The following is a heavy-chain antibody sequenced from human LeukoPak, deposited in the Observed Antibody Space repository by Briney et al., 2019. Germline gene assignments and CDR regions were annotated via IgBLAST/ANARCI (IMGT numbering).Heavy chain of an antibody. D-gene: IGHD1-26*01. CDR1: GGSMSNYH. J-gene: IGHJ4*02. V-gene: IGHV4-59*01. Sequence: KPSETLSLTCTVSGGSMSNYHWSWVRQPPGKGLEWIGYIFYTGSTNYNPSLKSRVTMSVDSSKNQFSLKLNSVTAADTAVYYCARGSMSEREPDFVYWGQGTLVTVSS. CDR2: IFYTGST. CDR3: ARGSMSEREPDFVY.